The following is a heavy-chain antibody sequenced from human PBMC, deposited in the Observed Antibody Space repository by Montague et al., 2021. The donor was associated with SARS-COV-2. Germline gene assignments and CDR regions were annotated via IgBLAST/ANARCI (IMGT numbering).Heavy chain of an antibody. J-gene: IGHJ6*02. CDR2: ISSSISYI. D-gene: IGHD3-10*01. V-gene: IGHV3-21*01. CDR1: GFTFSSYS. Sequence: SLRLSCAASGFTFSSYSMNLVRQAPGKGLEWVSSISSSISYIYYAYSXNVRFTISRDNAKNSLYLRMNSLRAEDTAVYFCARERTVVIITGYYYYGGDVWGQGTTGTVSS. CDR3: ARERTVVIITGYYYYGGDV.